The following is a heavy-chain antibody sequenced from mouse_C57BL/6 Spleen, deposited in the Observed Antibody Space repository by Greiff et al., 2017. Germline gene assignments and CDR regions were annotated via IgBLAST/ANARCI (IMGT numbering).Heavy chain of an antibody. V-gene: IGHV1-52*01. CDR1: GYTFTSYW. CDR2: IDPSDSET. CDR3: ARAYGSSYAFDY. Sequence: QVQLKQPGAELVRPGSSVKLSRKASGYTFTSYWMHWVKQRPIQGLAWIGNIDPSDSETHYNQKFKDKATLTVDKSSSTAYMQLSSLTSEDSAVYYCARAYGSSYAFDYWGQGTTLTVSS. D-gene: IGHD1-1*01. J-gene: IGHJ2*01.